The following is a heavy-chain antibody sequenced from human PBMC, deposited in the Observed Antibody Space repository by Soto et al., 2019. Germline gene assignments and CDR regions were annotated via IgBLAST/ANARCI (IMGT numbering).Heavy chain of an antibody. CDR3: AGKKERGDYGMDV. J-gene: IGHJ6*02. V-gene: IGHV1-69*02. CDR1: GGTFSSYT. D-gene: IGHD1-1*01. Sequence: QVQLVQSGAEVKKPGSSVKVSCKASGGTFSSYTISWVRQAPGQGLEWMGRIIPILGIANYAQKFQGRVTLTSDKPTGTAYKELSRLRSEDTDVYYCAGKKERGDYGMDVWGQGTTVTVSS. CDR2: IIPILGIA.